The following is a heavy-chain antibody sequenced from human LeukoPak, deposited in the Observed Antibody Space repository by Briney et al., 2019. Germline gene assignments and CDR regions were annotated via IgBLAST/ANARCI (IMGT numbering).Heavy chain of an antibody. CDR2: ISYDGSNK. J-gene: IGHJ4*02. CDR3: ASEGEIGFGFLY. V-gene: IGHV3-30-3*01. CDR1: GFTFSSYA. Sequence: GGSMRLSCAASGFTFSSYAMHWVRQAPGKGLEWVAVISYDGSNKYYADSVKGRFTISRDNSKNTLYLQMNSLRAEDTAVYYCASEGEIGFGFLYWGQGSLVTVSS. D-gene: IGHD2-21*01.